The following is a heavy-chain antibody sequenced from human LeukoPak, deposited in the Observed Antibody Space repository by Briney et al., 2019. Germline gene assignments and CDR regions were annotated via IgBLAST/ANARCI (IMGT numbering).Heavy chain of an antibody. D-gene: IGHD6-13*01. Sequence: KPSETLSLTCTVSGGSISSYYWSWIRQPAGKGLEWIGRIYTSGSTNYNPSLKSRVTISVDTSKNQFSLKLSSVTAADTAVYYCARGTPVYSSRTGYFDYWGQGTLVTVSS. J-gene: IGHJ4*02. CDR3: ARGTPVYSSRTGYFDY. CDR1: GGSISSYY. V-gene: IGHV4-4*07. CDR2: IYTSGST.